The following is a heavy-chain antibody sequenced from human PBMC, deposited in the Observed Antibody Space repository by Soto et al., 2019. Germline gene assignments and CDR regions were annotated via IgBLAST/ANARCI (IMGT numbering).Heavy chain of an antibody. V-gene: IGHV3-30-3*01. Sequence: GGSLRLSCAASGFIFSNYAMHWVRQAPGKGLEWVAAISYDGNNKYYTDSVKGRLSLFRDNSKNTVYLQMNSLRGEDTAVYYCAREELSRYDSWGQGTLVTVSS. CDR2: ISYDGNNK. J-gene: IGHJ4*02. CDR1: GFIFSNYA. CDR3: AREELSRYDS. D-gene: IGHD3-3*02.